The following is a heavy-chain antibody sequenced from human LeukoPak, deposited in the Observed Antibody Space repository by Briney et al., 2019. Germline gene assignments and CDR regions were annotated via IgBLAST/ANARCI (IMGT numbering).Heavy chain of an antibody. CDR2: TGNKANNYPT. J-gene: IGHJ4*02. CDR3: CRGSPMEAVVGARYSPMLYYFDY. CDR1: GFTFSDHY. D-gene: IGHD2-15*01. Sequence: PGGSLRLSCAASGFTFSDHYMDWVRQAPGKGLEWIGRTGNKANNYPTEYAASVKGRFTISRDDSKNSLYLQTNSLKTEDTAVYYCCRGSPMEAVVGARYSPMLYYFDYWGQGTLVTVSS. V-gene: IGHV3-72*01.